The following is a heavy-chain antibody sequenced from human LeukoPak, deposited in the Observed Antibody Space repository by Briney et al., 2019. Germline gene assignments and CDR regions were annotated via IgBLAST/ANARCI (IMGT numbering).Heavy chain of an antibody. J-gene: IGHJ6*02. D-gene: IGHD2-15*01. CDR3: AAGYCSGGSCYPYYYYGMDV. Sequence: PWTSVKVSCKASGFTFTTSAVQWVRQARGQRLEWIGWIVAGSGNTNYAQKFQERVTVIRDMSTSTAYMELSSLRSEDTAVYYCAAGYCSGGSCYPYYYYGMDVWGQGTTVTVSS. V-gene: IGHV1-58*01. CDR1: GFTFTTSA. CDR2: IVAGSGNT.